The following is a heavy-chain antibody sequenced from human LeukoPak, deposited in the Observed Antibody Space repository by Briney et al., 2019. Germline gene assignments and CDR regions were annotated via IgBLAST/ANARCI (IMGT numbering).Heavy chain of an antibody. CDR3: ARERSASFDY. CDR1: GFTFNTYS. V-gene: IGHV3-21*01. Sequence: GGSLRLSCAASGFTFNTYSMNWVRQAPGKGLEWVSFISSGSSYIYYADSVKGRFTISRDNAKNSLYLQMNSLRAEDTAVYYCARERSASFDYWGQGTLVTVSS. CDR2: ISSGSSYI. D-gene: IGHD3-3*01. J-gene: IGHJ4*02.